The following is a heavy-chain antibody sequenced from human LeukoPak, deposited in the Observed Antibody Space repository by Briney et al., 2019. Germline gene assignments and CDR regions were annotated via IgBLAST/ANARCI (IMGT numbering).Heavy chain of an antibody. CDR3: ARGQYSYGYGYNWFDP. D-gene: IGHD5-18*01. CDR1: GYTFTSYY. J-gene: IGHJ5*02. Sequence: SVQVSSKASGYTFTSYYMHWVRQAPGQGLEWMGGIIPIFGTANYAQKLQGRVTITADESTSTAYMELSSLRSEDTAVYYCARGQYSYGYGYNWFDPWGQGTLASVSS. V-gene: IGHV1-69*13. CDR2: IIPIFGTA.